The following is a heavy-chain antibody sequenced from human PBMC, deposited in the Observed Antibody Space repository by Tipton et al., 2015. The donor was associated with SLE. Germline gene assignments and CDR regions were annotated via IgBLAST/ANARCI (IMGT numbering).Heavy chain of an antibody. CDR3: ASAGYCTSTSCYDPLDAYDI. CDR1: GYSFISYW. D-gene: IGHD2-2*01. CDR2: IYPGDSDT. J-gene: IGHJ3*02. Sequence: QLVQSGAEVKKPGESLKISCKASGYSFISYWIGWVRQMSGKGLEWMGIIYPGDSDTRYSPSFQGQVTLSADKSISTAYLQWTSLKASDTAMYYCASAGYCTSTSCYDPLDAYDIWGQGTVVTVSS. V-gene: IGHV5-51*03.